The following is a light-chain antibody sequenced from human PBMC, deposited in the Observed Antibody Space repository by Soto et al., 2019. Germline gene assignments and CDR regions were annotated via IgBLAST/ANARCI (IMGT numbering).Light chain of an antibody. J-gene: IGKJ4*01. CDR3: QQYYSTLLT. CDR2: WAS. CDR1: QSVLYSSNNKNY. Sequence: DIVMTQSPDSLAVSLGERATINCKPSQSVLYSSNNKNYLAWYQQKPGQPPKLLIYWASTREPGVPDRFSGSGSGTDFTLTISSLQAEDVAVYYCQQYYSTLLTFGGGTTVEIK. V-gene: IGKV4-1*01.